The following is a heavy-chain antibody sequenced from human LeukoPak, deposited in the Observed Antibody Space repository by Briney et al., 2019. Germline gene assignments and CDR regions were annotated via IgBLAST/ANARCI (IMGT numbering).Heavy chain of an antibody. J-gene: IGHJ4*02. Sequence: PLGTLSLTCAISGGSISSSNWWSWVRQPPGKGLEWIGEIYHSGSTNYSPSLKSRVTISVDKSKNQFSLKVTSVTAADTAVYYCARVSSGSYYFDSWGQGTLVTISS. CDR2: IYHSGST. D-gene: IGHD1-26*01. CDR1: GGSISSSNW. V-gene: IGHV4-4*02. CDR3: ARVSSGSYYFDS.